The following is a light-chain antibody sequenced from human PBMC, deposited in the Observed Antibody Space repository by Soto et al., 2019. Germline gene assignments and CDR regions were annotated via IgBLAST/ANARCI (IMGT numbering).Light chain of an antibody. CDR3: GSWDSSLSAYV. V-gene: IGLV2-14*01. CDR1: SSDVGGYKF. J-gene: IGLJ1*01. CDR2: EVN. Sequence: QSALTQPASVSASPGQSITISCTGTSSDVGGYKFVSWYQHHPGKAPKLMIYEVNNRPSGVSNRFSGSKSGTSATLGITGFQTGDEADYYCGSWDSSLSAYVFGTGTKLTVL.